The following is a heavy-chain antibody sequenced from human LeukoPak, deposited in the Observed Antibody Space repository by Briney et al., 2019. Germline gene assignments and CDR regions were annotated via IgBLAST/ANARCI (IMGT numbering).Heavy chain of an antibody. D-gene: IGHD5-18*01. CDR1: GDSISSYY. Sequence: PSETLSLTCTVSGDSISSYYWSWIRKPPGKGLEWIGYIYFSGSTNYNPSLKSRVTISLDTSKNQISLRLTSVTPADTAVYYCARDGGGYTYGQDGMDVWGQGTTVAVSS. CDR2: IYFSGST. V-gene: IGHV4-59*01. J-gene: IGHJ6*02. CDR3: ARDGGGYTYGQDGMDV.